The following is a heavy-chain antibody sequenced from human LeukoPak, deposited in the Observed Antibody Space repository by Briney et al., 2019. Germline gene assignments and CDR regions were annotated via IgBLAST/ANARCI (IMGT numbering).Heavy chain of an antibody. CDR2: ISSNGGST. V-gene: IGHV3-64*04. Sequence: GGSLRLSCSASGFTFSSYAMHWVRQAPGKGLEYVSAISSNGGSTYYADSVKGRFTISRDNSKNTLYLQMNSLSAEDTAVYYCARGPVTRFEIWGQGTMVTVSS. D-gene: IGHD4-17*01. J-gene: IGHJ3*02. CDR1: GFTFSSYA. CDR3: ARGPVTRFEI.